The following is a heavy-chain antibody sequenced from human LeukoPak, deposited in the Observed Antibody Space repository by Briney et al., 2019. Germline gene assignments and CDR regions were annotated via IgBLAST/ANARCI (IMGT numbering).Heavy chain of an antibody. CDR3: AKDSGYDYYFDY. J-gene: IGHJ4*02. D-gene: IGHD5-12*01. V-gene: IGHV3-7*03. CDR2: IKQDGSEK. CDR1: GFTFSSYW. Sequence: GGSLRLSCAASGFTFSSYWMSWVRQAPGKGLEWVANIKQDGSEKYYVDSVKGRFTISRDNAKNSLYLQMNSLRAEDTALYYCAKDSGYDYYFDYWGQGTLVTVSS.